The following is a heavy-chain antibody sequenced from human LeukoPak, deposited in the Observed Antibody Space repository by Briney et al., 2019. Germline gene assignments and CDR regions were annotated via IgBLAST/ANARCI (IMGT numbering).Heavy chain of an antibody. Sequence: GGSLRLSCAASGFTFSSYWMSWVRQAPGKGLEWVANIKQDGSEKYYVDSVKGRFTISRDNAKNSLYLQMNSLRAEDTAVYYCARGHSGSYYRPGYWGQGTLVTVSS. J-gene: IGHJ4*02. CDR1: GFTFSSYW. CDR3: ARGHSGSYYRPGY. CDR2: IKQDGSEK. V-gene: IGHV3-7*04. D-gene: IGHD1-26*01.